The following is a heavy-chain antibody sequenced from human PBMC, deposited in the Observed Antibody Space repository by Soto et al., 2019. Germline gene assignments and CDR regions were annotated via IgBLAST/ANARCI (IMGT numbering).Heavy chain of an antibody. V-gene: IGHV3-23*01. CDR3: AKDHEGYSSGWYYFDY. Sequence: EVQLLESGGGLVQPGGSLRLSCAASGFTFSSYAMSWVRQAPGKGLEWVSAISGSGGSTYYADSVKGRFTISRDNSKNTLYLQMNSLSAEDTAVYYCAKDHEGYSSGWYYFDYWGQGTLVTVSS. CDR2: ISGSGGST. J-gene: IGHJ4*02. D-gene: IGHD6-19*01. CDR1: GFTFSSYA.